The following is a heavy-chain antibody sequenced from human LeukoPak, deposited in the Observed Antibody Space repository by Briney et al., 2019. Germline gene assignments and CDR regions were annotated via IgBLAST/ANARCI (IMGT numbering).Heavy chain of an antibody. V-gene: IGHV3-48*01. CDR2: ISSSSSTI. CDR1: GFTFSSYS. J-gene: IGHJ5*02. D-gene: IGHD3-3*01. CDR3: AREENDFWSGYYRDGWFDP. Sequence: PPGGSLRLSCAASGFTFSSYSMNWVRQAPGKGLEWVSYISSSSSTIYYADSVKGRFTISRDNAKNSLYLQMNSLRAEDTAVYYCAREENDFWSGYYRDGWFDPWGQGTLVTVSS.